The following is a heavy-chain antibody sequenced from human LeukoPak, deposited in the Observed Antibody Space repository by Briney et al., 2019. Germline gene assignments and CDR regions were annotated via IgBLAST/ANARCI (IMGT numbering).Heavy chain of an antibody. CDR2: IYYSGST. V-gene: IGHV4-59*12. CDR3: ASADRDSSSWYYFDY. J-gene: IGHJ4*02. CDR1: GGSISSYY. D-gene: IGHD6-13*01. Sequence: SETLSLTCTVSGGSISSYYWSWIRQPPGKGLEWIGYIYYSGSTNYNPSLKRRVTLSVDTSKTKSSLKLSSVTAADTAVYYCASADRDSSSWYYFDYWGQGTLVTVSS.